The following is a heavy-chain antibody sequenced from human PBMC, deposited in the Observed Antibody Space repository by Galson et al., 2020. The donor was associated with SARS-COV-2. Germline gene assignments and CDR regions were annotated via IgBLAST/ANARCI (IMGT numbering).Heavy chain of an antibody. CDR1: GFIFSRYW. CDR3: ARDRDHRAKEGYYDRDV. CDR2: MRQDGGEK. J-gene: IGHJ6*02. V-gene: IGHV3-7*01. Sequence: GGSLRLSCAASGFIFSRYWMSWVRQAPGKGLEWVANMRQDGGEKYYVDSVKGRCTISRDNAKNSLYLQINSLRVEDTAVYYCARDRDHRAKEGYYDRDVWGQGTTVTVSS.